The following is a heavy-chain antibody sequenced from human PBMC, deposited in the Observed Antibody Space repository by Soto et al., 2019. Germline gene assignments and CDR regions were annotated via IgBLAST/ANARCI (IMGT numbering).Heavy chain of an antibody. CDR2: INPNSGGT. V-gene: IGHV1-2*04. D-gene: IGHD2-15*01. Sequence: ASVKVACKASGYTFTGYYMHCVRQAPGQGLEWMGWINPNSGGTNYAQKFQGWVTMTRDTSISTAYMELSRLRSDDTAVYYCAREGGYCSGGSCYNWFDPWGQGTLVTVSS. CDR1: GYTFTGYY. J-gene: IGHJ5*02. CDR3: AREGGYCSGGSCYNWFDP.